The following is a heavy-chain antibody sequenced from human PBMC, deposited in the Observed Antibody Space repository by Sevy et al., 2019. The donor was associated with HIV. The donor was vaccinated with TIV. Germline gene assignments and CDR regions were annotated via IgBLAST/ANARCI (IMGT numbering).Heavy chain of an antibody. J-gene: IGHJ4*02. D-gene: IGHD3-22*01. Sequence: GGSLRLSCAASGFTFSSYAMSWVRRAPGKGLEWVSTISGSGGSTYYADSVKGRFTISRDNFKNTLYLQMNSLRAEDTAVYYCAILGTYYYDGSGYYYQVPSDYCGQGTLVTVSS. CDR2: ISGSGGST. CDR1: GFTFSSYA. CDR3: AILGTYYYDGSGYYYQVPSDY. V-gene: IGHV3-23*01.